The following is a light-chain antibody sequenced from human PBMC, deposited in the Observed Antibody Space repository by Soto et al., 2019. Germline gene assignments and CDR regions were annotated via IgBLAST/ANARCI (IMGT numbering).Light chain of an antibody. CDR3: QQYNNWPPWT. CDR2: GAS. CDR1: QSVSSN. J-gene: IGKJ1*01. V-gene: IGKV3-15*01. Sequence: EIVMTQSPATLSVSPGERATLSCRASQSVSSNLAWYQQKPDQAPRLRIYGASTRATGIPARFSGSGSGTAVTLTISSLQSEDFAVYSCQQYNNWPPWTFGQGTKVDIK.